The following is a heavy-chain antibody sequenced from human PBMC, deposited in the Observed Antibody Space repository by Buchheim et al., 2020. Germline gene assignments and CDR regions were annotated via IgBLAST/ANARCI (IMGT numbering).Heavy chain of an antibody. J-gene: IGHJ5*02. Sequence: QVQLVESGGGVVQPGRSLRLSCAASGFTFSSYGMHWVRQAPGKGLEWVAVISYDGSNKYYADSVKGRFTTSRDNSKNTLYLQMNSLRAEDTAVYYCAKDGAYGDYDPWGQGTL. CDR1: GFTFSSYG. D-gene: IGHD4-17*01. V-gene: IGHV3-30*18. CDR2: ISYDGSNK. CDR3: AKDGAYGDYDP.